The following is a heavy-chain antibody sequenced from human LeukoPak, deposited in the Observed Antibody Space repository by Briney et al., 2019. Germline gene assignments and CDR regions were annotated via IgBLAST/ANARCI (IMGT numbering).Heavy chain of an antibody. D-gene: IGHD3-22*01. J-gene: IGHJ4*02. CDR2: ISSSGGST. CDR3: AKVGSGYYDHLDF. CDR1: VVVFRIYA. V-gene: IGHV3-23*01. Sequence: GGSLRLSCAASVVVFRIYAMSWVRQAPGKGLEWVSGISSSGGSTYHADSVSGRFTISRDNSKNTQYLHINSLRVEDTAVYYCAKVGSGYYDHLDFWGQGILVTVSS.